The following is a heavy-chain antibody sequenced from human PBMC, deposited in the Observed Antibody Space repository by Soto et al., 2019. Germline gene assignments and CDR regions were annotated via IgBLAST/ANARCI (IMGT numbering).Heavy chain of an antibody. D-gene: IGHD2-2*01. Sequence: ASVKVSCKASGYTFTTYVMHWVRQAPGQRLEWMGWINAGNDNTKYAQKFQGRVTMTRDTSISTAYMELSRLRSDDTAVYYCARAYCSSTSCHLSPLGYWGQGTLVTVSS. CDR2: INAGNDNT. CDR3: ARAYCSSTSCHLSPLGY. CDR1: GYTFTTYV. V-gene: IGHV1-3*01. J-gene: IGHJ4*02.